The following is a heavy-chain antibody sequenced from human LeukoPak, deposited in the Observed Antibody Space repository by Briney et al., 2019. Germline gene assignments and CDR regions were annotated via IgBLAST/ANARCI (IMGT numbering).Heavy chain of an antibody. D-gene: IGHD5-12*01. CDR1: GVARRTGGGG. CDR2: IYWDDDK. V-gene: IGHV2-5*02. Sequence: GSGPTLVNPTQTLTLTCTFSGVARRTGGGGVGWVRQPPGKDLEWLTLIYWDDDKRYSPSLKSRLTITKDNSKTQGGVKMTNMDPVDTATYYCAHTSGYASGDAFDIWGQGTMVTVSS. J-gene: IGHJ3*02. CDR3: AHTSGYASGDAFDI.